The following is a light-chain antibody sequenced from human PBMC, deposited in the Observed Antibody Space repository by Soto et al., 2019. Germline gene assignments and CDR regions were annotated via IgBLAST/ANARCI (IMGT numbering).Light chain of an antibody. J-gene: IGKJ1*01. CDR1: QSVSSN. V-gene: IGKV3-15*01. Sequence: EILMTQSPVTLSVSPGERATLSCRASQSVSSNLAWYQQKPGQAPSLLIYGAFTRATGIPARFSGTGSGTEFPLTLSSLQSADFARYYCQQYIDWPLTFGQGTKVEI. CDR2: GAF. CDR3: QQYIDWPLT.